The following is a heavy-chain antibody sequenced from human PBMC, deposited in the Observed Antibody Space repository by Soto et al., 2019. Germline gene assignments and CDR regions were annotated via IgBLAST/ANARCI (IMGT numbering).Heavy chain of an antibody. V-gene: IGHV3-30-3*01. D-gene: IGHD2-15*01. CDR3: ARDRDCSGGSCYPRDYYYGMDV. Sequence: QVQLVESGGGVVQPGRSLRLSCAASGFTFSSYAMHWVRQAPGKGLEWVAVISYDGSNKYYADSVKGRFTISRDNSKNTQYMQLNILRAEDTAVYYCARDRDCSGGSCYPRDYYYGMDVWGQGTTVTVSS. CDR2: ISYDGSNK. CDR1: GFTFSSYA. J-gene: IGHJ6*02.